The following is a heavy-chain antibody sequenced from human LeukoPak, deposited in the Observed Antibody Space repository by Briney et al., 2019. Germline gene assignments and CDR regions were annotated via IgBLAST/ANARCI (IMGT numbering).Heavy chain of an antibody. CDR3: AKDISIGGYADGYYYGMDV. V-gene: IGHV3-9*01. J-gene: IGHJ6*02. CDR1: GFKFDDYA. D-gene: IGHD5-12*01. CDR2: ISWNSRNI. Sequence: PGRSLRLYCATSGFKFDDYAMHWVRQAPGRGLEWVSGISWNSRNIAYADSVKGRFTISRDHAKNSVYLQMTSLRAEDTAVYYCAKDISIGGYADGYYYGMDVWGQGTTVTVSS.